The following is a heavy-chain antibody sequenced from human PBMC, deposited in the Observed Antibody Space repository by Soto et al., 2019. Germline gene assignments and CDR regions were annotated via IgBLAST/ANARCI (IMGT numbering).Heavy chain of an antibody. CDR1: SISTYY. Sequence: PSETLSLTCTVGSISTYYWNWIRQPPGKGLEWIGYIYYSGSTNYNPSLKSRVTISVDTSKNQFSLKLSSVTAADTAVYYCARLGYGSGSLHGLYYYYYGTDACGQGTTVTVSS. V-gene: IGHV4-59*08. CDR3: ARLGYGSGSLHGLYYYYYGTDA. CDR2: IYYSGST. D-gene: IGHD3-10*01. J-gene: IGHJ6*01.